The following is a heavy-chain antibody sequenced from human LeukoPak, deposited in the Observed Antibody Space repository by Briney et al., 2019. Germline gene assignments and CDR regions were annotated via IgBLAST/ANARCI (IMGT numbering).Heavy chain of an antibody. J-gene: IGHJ3*02. CDR1: GYSFTSYW. CDR3: ARSEGAALNALDI. D-gene: IGHD1-26*01. Sequence: GESLKISCKGSGYSFTSYWIGWVRQMPGKGLEWMGIIYPGDSDTRYSPSFQGQVTISADKSISTAYLQWSSLKAPDTATYYCARSEGAALNALDIWGQGTMVTVTS. V-gene: IGHV5-51*01. CDR2: IYPGDSDT.